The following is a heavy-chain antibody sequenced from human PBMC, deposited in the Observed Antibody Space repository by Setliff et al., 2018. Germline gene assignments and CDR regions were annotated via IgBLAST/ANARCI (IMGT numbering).Heavy chain of an antibody. Sequence: GESLKISCAASGFAFSKYGMSWVRQAPGKGLEWVAGISSGFETAYADSVKGRFTISKDNSKNTLYLQMNSLRAEDTAVYYCARDRGSGWYRPGFQHWGQGTLVTVSS. J-gene: IGHJ1*01. V-gene: IGHV3-23*01. CDR3: ARDRGSGWYRPGFQH. CDR1: GFAFSKYG. D-gene: IGHD6-19*01. CDR2: ISSGFET.